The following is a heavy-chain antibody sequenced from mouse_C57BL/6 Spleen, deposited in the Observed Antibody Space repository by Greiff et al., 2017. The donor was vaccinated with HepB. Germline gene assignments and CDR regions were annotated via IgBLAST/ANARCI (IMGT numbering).Heavy chain of an antibody. V-gene: IGHV1-22*01. CDR3: ARRPPRYSPAWFAY. Sequence: EVQLQQSGPELVKPGASVKMSCKASGYTFTDYNMHWVKQSHGKSLEWIGYINPNNGGTSYNQKFKGKATLTVNKSSSTAYMELSSLTSEDSAVYYCARRPPRYSPAWFAYWGQGTLVTVSA. CDR1: GYTFTDYN. D-gene: IGHD2-12*01. J-gene: IGHJ3*01. CDR2: INPNNGGT.